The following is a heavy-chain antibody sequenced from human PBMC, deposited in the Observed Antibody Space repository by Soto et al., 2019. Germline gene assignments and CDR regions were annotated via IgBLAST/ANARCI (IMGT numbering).Heavy chain of an antibody. CDR3: ARERGASSPFDY. Sequence: QVQLVQSGAEVKKPGASVKVSCKASGYTFTSYDINWVRQATGQGLEWMGWINPNSGNTGYAQKFQGRVTMTRNTSISTAYMELSILRSEDPAVYYCARERGASSPFDYCGQGTLVTVSS. V-gene: IGHV1-8*01. CDR1: GYTFTSYD. D-gene: IGHD6-19*01. J-gene: IGHJ4*02. CDR2: INPNSGNT.